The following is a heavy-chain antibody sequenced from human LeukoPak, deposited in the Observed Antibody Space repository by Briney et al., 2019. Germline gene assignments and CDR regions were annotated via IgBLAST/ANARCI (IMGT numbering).Heavy chain of an antibody. CDR1: GGSISGYY. CDR3: ARAISPRGRLRLVKFDP. V-gene: IGHV4-59*12. CDR2: IYHSGFT. D-gene: IGHD5-12*01. Sequence: PSETLSLTCIVSGGSISGYYWSWLRQPPGKGLEWMGYIYHSGFTDYNPSLRSRITMSVDTSRNQVSLKLTSATAADTAVYYCARAISPRGRLRLVKFDPWGQGTLVTVSS. J-gene: IGHJ5*02.